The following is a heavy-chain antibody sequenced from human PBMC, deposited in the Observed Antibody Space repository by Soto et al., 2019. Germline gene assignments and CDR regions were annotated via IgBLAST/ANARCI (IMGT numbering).Heavy chain of an antibody. V-gene: IGHV1-69*01. D-gene: IGHD2-2*01. J-gene: IGHJ6*02. CDR3: ARSQGSSTSLEIYYYYYYGMDV. CDR2: IIPITATA. CDR1: GGTFGSYA. Sequence: QVQLVQSGAEVKKPGSSVKVSCKASGGTFGSYAISWVRQAPGQGLEWMGGIIPITATANYAQKFQGRVTITADESTSTASMQLSSLRSEDTGVYYCARSQGSSTSLEIYYYYYYGMDVWGQGTTVTVSS.